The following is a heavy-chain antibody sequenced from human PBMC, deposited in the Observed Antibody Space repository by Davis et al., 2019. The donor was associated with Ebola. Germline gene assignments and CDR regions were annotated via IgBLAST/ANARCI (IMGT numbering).Heavy chain of an antibody. CDR2: IRYDGSNK. D-gene: IGHD1-26*01. Sequence: PGGSLRLSCAASGFTFSSYGMHWVRQAPGKGLEWVAFIRYDGSNKYYADSVKGRFTISRDNSKNTYLQMNSLRAEDTAVYYCAKDVSGSYADYWGQGTLVTVSS. CDR3: AKDVSGSYADY. CDR1: GFTFSSYG. J-gene: IGHJ4*02. V-gene: IGHV3-30*02.